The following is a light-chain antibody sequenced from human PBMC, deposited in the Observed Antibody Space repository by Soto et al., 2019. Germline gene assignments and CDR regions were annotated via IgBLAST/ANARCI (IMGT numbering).Light chain of an antibody. CDR1: QSVSYY. V-gene: IGKV3-15*01. CDR2: GAS. J-gene: IGKJ1*01. Sequence: DIVLTQSPGTLSLSPGERATLSCRASQSVSYYLAWYQQKPGQAPRLLIYGASTRATGIPVRFSGSGFGTESTLTISSLQSEDFAVYYCQQYKNWPLFGQGTKVDIK. CDR3: QQYKNWPL.